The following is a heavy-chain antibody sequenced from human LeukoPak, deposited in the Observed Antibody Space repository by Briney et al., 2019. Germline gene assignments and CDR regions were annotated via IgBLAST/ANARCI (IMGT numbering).Heavy chain of an antibody. CDR2: LNSASSII. CDR1: GFTFSTFD. D-gene: IGHD3-22*01. J-gene: IGHJ4*02. V-gene: IGHV3-48*02. CDR3: ARGGVYDSSGYYLIDF. Sequence: GGSLRLSCTASGFTFSTFDMHWVRQAPGKGLEWVSYLNSASSIIYYADSVKGRFTISRDNAKNSLYLQMNSLRDEDTAVYYCARGGVYDSSGYYLIDFWGQGTLVTVSS.